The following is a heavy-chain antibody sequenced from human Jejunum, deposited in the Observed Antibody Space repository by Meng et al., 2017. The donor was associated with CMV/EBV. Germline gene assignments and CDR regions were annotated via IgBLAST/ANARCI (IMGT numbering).Heavy chain of an antibody. CDR1: GFIFSNYG. CDR3: VKDTGTGDY. CDR2: IQYDGSYK. V-gene: IGHV3-30*02. Sequence: QVQLVESGGGVVQPGGSRRLSCAASGFIFSNYGMHWVRQAPGKGLEWVAFIQYDGSYKSYTDSVKGRFTISRDNSKNTVYLQMSSLRTEDTAVFYCVKDTGTGDYWGQGTLCTVSS. J-gene: IGHJ4*02. D-gene: IGHD4-17*01.